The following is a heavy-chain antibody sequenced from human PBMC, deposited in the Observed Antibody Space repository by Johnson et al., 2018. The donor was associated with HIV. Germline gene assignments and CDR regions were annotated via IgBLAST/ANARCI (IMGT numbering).Heavy chain of an antibody. V-gene: IGHV3-20*04. CDR1: GFTFDDYG. CDR3: TRDRGYLDAFDI. Sequence: VQLVESGGGVVRPGGSLRLSCAASGFTFDDYGMNWVRQAPGKGLEWVSGINWNGGSTGYADSVKGRFTISRDNAKNTLYLQMNSLRAEDTAVYYCTRDRGYLDAFDIWGQGTMVTVSS. CDR2: INWNGGST. J-gene: IGHJ3*02. D-gene: IGHD1-26*01.